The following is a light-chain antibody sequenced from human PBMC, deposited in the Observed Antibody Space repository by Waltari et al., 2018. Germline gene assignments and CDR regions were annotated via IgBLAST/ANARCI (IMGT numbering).Light chain of an antibody. V-gene: IGLV3-10*01. CDR2: EDT. CDR1: ELPTKY. Sequence: SYALTQTPSVSVSPGQTARSTCSGPELPTKYAYWFQQKSRQAPRLVIYEDTKRPPGIPDRFSGSSSGTVATLTIAGAQVDDEADYYCYSSDSTGLRVFGGGTSVVVL. CDR3: YSSDSTGLRV. J-gene: IGLJ1*01.